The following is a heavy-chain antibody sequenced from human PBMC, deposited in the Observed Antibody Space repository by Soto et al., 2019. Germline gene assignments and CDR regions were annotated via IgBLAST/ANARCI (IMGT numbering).Heavy chain of an antibody. Sequence: PSATLSLTCTVSGGYISSYYWSWIRQPPGKGLEWIGYIYYSGSTYYNPSLKSRVTISVDTSKNQFSLKLSSVTAADTAVYYCARRYGSAFDIWGQGTMVTVSS. V-gene: IGHV4-59*06. J-gene: IGHJ3*02. CDR3: ARRYGSAFDI. CDR1: GGYISSYY. D-gene: IGHD3-10*01. CDR2: IYYSGST.